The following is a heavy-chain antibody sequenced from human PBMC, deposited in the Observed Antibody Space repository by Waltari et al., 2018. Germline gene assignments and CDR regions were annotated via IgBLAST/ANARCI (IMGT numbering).Heavy chain of an antibody. V-gene: IGHV3-74*01. CDR3: ARDEDNYYDSSGYIKH. Sequence: EVQLLASGGGFVQPGGSLRLSLPAFGLTLSDFWMHWVRHAPGEGLVWLSRVNGDGSSTTYADSVKGRFTVSRDNARKTMFLQMTSLRAEDTAVYYCARDEDNYYDSSGYIKHWGQGALVTVSS. J-gene: IGHJ4*02. D-gene: IGHD3-22*01. CDR1: GLTLSDFW. CDR2: VNGDGSST.